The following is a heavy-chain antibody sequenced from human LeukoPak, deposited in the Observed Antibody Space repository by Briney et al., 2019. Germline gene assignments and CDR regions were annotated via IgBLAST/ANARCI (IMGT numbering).Heavy chain of an antibody. D-gene: IGHD3-10*01. CDR2: IYTSGST. CDR3: ARATAAYYYQPYYYYYYMDV. V-gene: IGHV4-61*02. Sequence: PSETLSLTCTVSGGSISSGSYYWSWIRQPAGKGLEWIGRIYTSGSTNYNPSLKSRVTISVDTSKNQFSLKLSSVTAADTAVYYCARATAAYYYQPYYYYYYMDVWGKRTTVTVSS. J-gene: IGHJ6*03. CDR1: GGSISSGSYY.